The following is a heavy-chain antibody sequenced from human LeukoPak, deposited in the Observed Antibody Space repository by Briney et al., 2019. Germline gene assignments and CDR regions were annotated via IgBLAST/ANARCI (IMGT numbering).Heavy chain of an antibody. D-gene: IGHD5-12*01. V-gene: IGHV3-9*01. CDR2: ISWNSGSI. CDR3: ARGISVATIKSYYYMDV. CDR1: GFTFDDYA. J-gene: IGHJ6*03. Sequence: GGSLRLSCAASGFTFDDYAMHWVRQAPGKGLEWVSGISWNSGSIGYVDSVKGRFTISRDNAKNSLYLQMNSLRAEDTAVYYCARGISVATIKSYYYMDVWGKGTTVTISS.